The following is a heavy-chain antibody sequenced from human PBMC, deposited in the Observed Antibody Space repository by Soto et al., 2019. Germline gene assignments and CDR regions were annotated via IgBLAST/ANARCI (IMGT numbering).Heavy chain of an antibody. D-gene: IGHD6-19*01. Sequence: PSETLSLTCTVSGGSISSSSYYWGWIRQPPGKGLEWIGSIYYSGSTYYNPSLKSRVTISVDTSKNQFSLKLSSVTAADTAVYYCARQTGYSSGWYPYYYYGMDVWGQGTTVTVSS. CDR3: ARQTGYSSGWYPYYYYGMDV. V-gene: IGHV4-39*01. J-gene: IGHJ6*02. CDR2: IYYSGST. CDR1: GGSISSSSYY.